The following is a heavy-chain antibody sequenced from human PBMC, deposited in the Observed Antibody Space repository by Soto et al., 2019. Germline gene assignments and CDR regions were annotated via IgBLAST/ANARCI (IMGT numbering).Heavy chain of an antibody. CDR3: AREGQTVTIFGVVTYGPDY. CDR2: IYYSGST. CDR1: GGSISSYY. J-gene: IGHJ4*02. V-gene: IGHV4-59*04. D-gene: IGHD3-3*01. Sequence: SETLSLTCTVSGGSISSYYWSWIRQLPGKGLEWIWYIYYSGSTYYNPSLKSRVTISVDTSKNQFSLKLSSVTAADTAAYYCAREGQTVTIFGVVTYGPDYWGQGTLVTVSS.